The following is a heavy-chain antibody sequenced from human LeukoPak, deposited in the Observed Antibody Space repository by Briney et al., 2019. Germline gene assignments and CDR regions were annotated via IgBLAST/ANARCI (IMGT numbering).Heavy chain of an antibody. CDR2: ISGSDEST. CDR1: GFTFSSYA. Sequence: GGSLRLSCAASGFTFSSYAMSWVRQAPGKGLEWVSVISGSDESTYCADSVKGRFTISRDNSKNTLYLEMNSLRAEDTAVYYCAKDSTNSPSGTFDPWGQGTLVTVSS. CDR3: AKDSTNSPSGTFDP. J-gene: IGHJ5*02. V-gene: IGHV3-23*01. D-gene: IGHD1-1*01.